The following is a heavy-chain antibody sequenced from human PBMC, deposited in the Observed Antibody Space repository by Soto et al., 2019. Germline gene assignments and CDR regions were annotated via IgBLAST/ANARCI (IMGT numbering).Heavy chain of an antibody. CDR2: IHYSGSS. Sequence: QVQLQESGPGLVEPSETLSLTCPVSGGSISDYYWSWIRQPPGKDLEWIGYIHYSGSSDYNPSLRSRVTIVADTSKNQISLRLNSVTAADTAVYYCTRDSNNGWYYSWGQGTLVTVSS. D-gene: IGHD6-19*01. J-gene: IGHJ5*02. V-gene: IGHV4-59*01. CDR3: TRDSNNGWYYS. CDR1: GGSISDYY.